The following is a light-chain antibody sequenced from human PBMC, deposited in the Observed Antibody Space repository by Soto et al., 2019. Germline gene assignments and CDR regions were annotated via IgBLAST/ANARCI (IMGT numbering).Light chain of an antibody. J-gene: IGKJ4*01. V-gene: IGKV3-15*01. CDR2: GAS. Sequence: EMVVTQSPATLSVSPGERATLSCRASQDVSSNLAWYQQKPGQAPRLLIYGASTRATGTPARFSGSGSGTEFTLTISSLQSEDYAVYFCLQYSRWPLTFGGGTKLEIK. CDR3: LQYSRWPLT. CDR1: QDVSSN.